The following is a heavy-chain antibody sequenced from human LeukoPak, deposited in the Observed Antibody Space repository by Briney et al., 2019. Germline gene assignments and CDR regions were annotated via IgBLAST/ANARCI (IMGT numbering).Heavy chain of an antibody. CDR1: GGSISSYY. CDR3: ARRSKDGYDFDY. J-gene: IGHJ4*02. V-gene: IGHV4-59*08. D-gene: IGHD5-24*01. Sequence: SETLSLTCTVSGGSISSYYWSWIRQPPGKGLEWIGYIFSSGSTTYNPSLKSRVTISVDTSKNQFSLKLSSVTAADTAVYYCARRSKDGYDFDYWGQGTLVTVSS. CDR2: IFSSGST.